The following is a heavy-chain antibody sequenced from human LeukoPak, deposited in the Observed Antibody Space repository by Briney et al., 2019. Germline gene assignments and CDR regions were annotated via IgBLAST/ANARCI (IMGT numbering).Heavy chain of an antibody. V-gene: IGHV4-59*01. CDR2: IYSTGST. J-gene: IGHJ4*02. Sequence: SETLSLTCTVSDGSFSTYYWTWIRQPPGKGLEWIGYIYSTGSTKYNPSLTSRVAISIDMSKNQFSLKLTSVTAEDTAVYYCARDPSSGYYLYFDYWGQGTLVTVSS. D-gene: IGHD3-22*01. CDR3: ARDPSSGYYLYFDY. CDR1: DGSFSTYY.